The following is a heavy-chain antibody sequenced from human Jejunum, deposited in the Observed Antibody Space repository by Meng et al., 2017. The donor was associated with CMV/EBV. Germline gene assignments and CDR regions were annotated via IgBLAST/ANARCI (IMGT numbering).Heavy chain of an antibody. CDR2: ITSDGKSV. J-gene: IGHJ2*01. V-gene: IGHV3-74*01. D-gene: IGHD6-13*01. CDR3: ARADRWWRTRGVCSSNICHQSWHFDF. Sequence: WVRLVPGKGLEWVSRITSDGKSVLYADSVTGRFITSRDNAKNTVYLQMNSLAAGDTALYYCARADRWWRTRGVCSSNICHQSWHFDFWGRGTLVTVSS.